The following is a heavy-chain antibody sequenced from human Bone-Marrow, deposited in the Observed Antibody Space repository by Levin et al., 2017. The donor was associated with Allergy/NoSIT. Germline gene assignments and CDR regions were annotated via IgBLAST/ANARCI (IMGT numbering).Heavy chain of an antibody. Sequence: KVSCKASGGTFSNYPINWVRQAPGQGLEWMGGIIPIFGRANYAQNFQGRVTITADEATTTVYMEVSSLRSEDTAVYYCARDPTPGGPYNSSPLFDYWGQGTLVTVSS. J-gene: IGHJ4*02. D-gene: IGHD6-6*01. CDR3: ARDPTPGGPYNSSPLFDY. CDR2: IIPIFGRA. V-gene: IGHV1-69*01. CDR1: GGTFSNYP.